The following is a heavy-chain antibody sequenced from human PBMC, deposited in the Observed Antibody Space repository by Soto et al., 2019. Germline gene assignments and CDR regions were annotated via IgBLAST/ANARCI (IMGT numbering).Heavy chain of an antibody. CDR3: AKLGLRRSNSEGY. D-gene: IGHD5-12*01. CDR2: ISGSGGST. CDR1: GFTFSSYA. J-gene: IGHJ4*02. Sequence: GGSLRLSCAASGFTFSSYAMSWVRQAPGKGLEWVSAISGSGGSTYYADSVKGRFTISRDNSKNTLYLQMNSLRAEDTAVYHCAKLGLRRSNSEGYWGQGTLVTVSS. V-gene: IGHV3-23*01.